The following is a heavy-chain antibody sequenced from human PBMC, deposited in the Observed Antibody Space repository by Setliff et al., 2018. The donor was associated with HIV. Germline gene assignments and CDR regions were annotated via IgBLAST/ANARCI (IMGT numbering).Heavy chain of an antibody. CDR1: GFTFNSHS. CDR2: ISSGGNNI. V-gene: IGHV3-21*01. Sequence: GGSLRLSCAASGFTFNSHSMNWVRQAPGKGLEWVSSISSGGNNIYYADSVKGRLTLSRDNAKNSLYLQMNSLSVEDTAVYYCTRESGYSDYCGQGTLVTVSS. D-gene: IGHD3-3*01. J-gene: IGHJ4*02. CDR3: TRESGYSDY.